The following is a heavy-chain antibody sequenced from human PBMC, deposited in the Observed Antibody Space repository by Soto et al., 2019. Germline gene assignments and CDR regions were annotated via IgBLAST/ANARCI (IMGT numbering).Heavy chain of an antibody. CDR2: INPYSGDT. CDR1: GYTFTNFY. D-gene: IGHD1-26*01. V-gene: IGHV1-18*04. CDR3: ARDLISGSYSCQH. J-gene: IGHJ1*01. Sequence: ASVKVSCKASGYTFTNFYIHWVRQAPGQGPEWMGLINPYSGDTNHAQKLQGRVTMTTDTSTSTAYMELRSLRSDDTAVYYCARDLISGSYSCQHWGQGTLVTVSS.